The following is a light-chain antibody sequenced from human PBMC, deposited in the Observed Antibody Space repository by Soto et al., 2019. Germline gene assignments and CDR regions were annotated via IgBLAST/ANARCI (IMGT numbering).Light chain of an antibody. V-gene: IGLV1-44*01. CDR2: SNN. Sequence: QSVLTQPPSASGTPGQRVTISCSGSSSNIGSNTVNWYQQLPGTAPKLLIYSNNQRPSVVPDRFSGSKSGTSASLAISGLQSEDEADYYCAAWDDSLNGFYVFGTGTRSPS. J-gene: IGLJ1*01. CDR1: SSNIGSNT. CDR3: AAWDDSLNGFYV.